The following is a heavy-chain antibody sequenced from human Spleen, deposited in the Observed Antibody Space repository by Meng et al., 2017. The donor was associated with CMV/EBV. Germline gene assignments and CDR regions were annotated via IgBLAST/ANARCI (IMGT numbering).Heavy chain of an antibody. Sequence: SGYIFSDNGMHGVRQAPGKGLEWVAVSWNDGYNKYYADYVKGRFTISRDNSKNTVHLQMNSLRAEDTALYYCANVGYSGYDFLDYWGQGTLVTVSS. J-gene: IGHJ4*02. V-gene: IGHV3-33*06. D-gene: IGHD5-12*01. CDR1: GYIFSDNG. CDR3: ANVGYSGYDFLDY. CDR2: SWNDGYNK.